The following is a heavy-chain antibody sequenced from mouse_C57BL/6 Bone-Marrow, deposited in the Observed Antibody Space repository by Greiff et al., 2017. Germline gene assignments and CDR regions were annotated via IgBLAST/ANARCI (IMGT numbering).Heavy chain of an antibody. V-gene: IGHV1-81*01. CDR3: ARYRRDGQGAMDY. D-gene: IGHD2-3*01. J-gene: IGHJ4*01. CDR1: GYTFTSYG. Sequence: QVQLQQSGAELARPGASVKLSCKASGYTFTSYGISWVKQRTGQGLEWIGEIYPRSGNTYYKEKFKGKATLTAEKSSSTAYMELRSLTSEDSAVYFCARYRRDGQGAMDYWGQGTSVTVSS. CDR2: IYPRSGNT.